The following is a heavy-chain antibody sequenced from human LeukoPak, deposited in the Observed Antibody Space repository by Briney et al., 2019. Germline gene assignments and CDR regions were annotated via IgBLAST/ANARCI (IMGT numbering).Heavy chain of an antibody. D-gene: IGHD3-22*01. CDR1: GGSISSYY. Sequence: SETLSLTCTVSGGSISSYYWSWIRQPPGKGLEWIGYIYYSGSTNYNPSLKSRVTISVDTSKNQFSLKMSSVTAADTAVYYCARARITMILDAFDIWGQGTMVTVSS. V-gene: IGHV4-59*01. CDR2: IYYSGST. J-gene: IGHJ3*02. CDR3: ARARITMILDAFDI.